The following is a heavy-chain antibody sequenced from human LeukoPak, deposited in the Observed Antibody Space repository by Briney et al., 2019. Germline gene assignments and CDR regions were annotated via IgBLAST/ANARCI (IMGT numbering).Heavy chain of an antibody. J-gene: IGHJ4*02. Sequence: SETLSLTCTVSGGSISSYYWSWIRQPPGKGLEWIGYIYYSGSTNYNPSLKSRVTMSVDTSKNQFSLKLSSVTAADTAVYYCARVYSGYDYYFDYWGQGTLVTVSS. CDR2: IYYSGST. CDR1: GGSISSYY. D-gene: IGHD5-12*01. CDR3: ARVYSGYDYYFDY. V-gene: IGHV4-59*12.